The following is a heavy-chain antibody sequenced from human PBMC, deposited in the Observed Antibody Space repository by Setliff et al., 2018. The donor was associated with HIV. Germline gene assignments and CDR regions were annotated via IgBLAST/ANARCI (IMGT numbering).Heavy chain of an antibody. CDR3: ATHTLNNAFDI. Sequence: PGESLKISCKASGYSFMSYWIGWVRRMPGKGLEWMGIIYPGDSDTKYSPSFQGQVTISADKSITTAYLQWSSLKASDTAMYYCATHTLNNAFDIWGLGTMVTVSS. V-gene: IGHV5-51*01. CDR1: GYSFMSYW. J-gene: IGHJ3*02. CDR2: IYPGDSDT.